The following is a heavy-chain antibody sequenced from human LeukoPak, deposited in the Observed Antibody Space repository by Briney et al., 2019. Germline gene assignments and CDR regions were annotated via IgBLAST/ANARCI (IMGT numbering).Heavy chain of an antibody. V-gene: IGHV4-59*01. Sequence: SETLSLTCTVSGGSISSYYWSWIRQPPGKGLEWIGYIYYSGSTNYNPSLKSRVTISVDTSKNQFSLKLSSVTAADTAVYYCAREPYSSNLEGGYFDYWGQGTLVTVSS. CDR2: IYYSGST. J-gene: IGHJ4*02. D-gene: IGHD6-13*01. CDR3: AREPYSSNLEGGYFDY. CDR1: GGSISSYY.